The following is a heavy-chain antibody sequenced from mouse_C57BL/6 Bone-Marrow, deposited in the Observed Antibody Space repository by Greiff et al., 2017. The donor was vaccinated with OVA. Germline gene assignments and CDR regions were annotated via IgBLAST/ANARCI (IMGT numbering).Heavy chain of an antibody. V-gene: IGHV1-26*01. J-gene: IGHJ1*03. CDR1: GYTFTDYY. CDR2: INPNNGGT. CDR3: ARGGNYEYFDV. Sequence: EVQLQQSGPELVEPGASVKISCKASGYTFTDYYMNWVKQSHGKSLEWIGDINPNNGGTSYNQKFKGKATLTVDKSSSTAYMELRSLTSEDSAVYYCARGGNYEYFDVWGTGTTVTVSS. D-gene: IGHD2-1*01.